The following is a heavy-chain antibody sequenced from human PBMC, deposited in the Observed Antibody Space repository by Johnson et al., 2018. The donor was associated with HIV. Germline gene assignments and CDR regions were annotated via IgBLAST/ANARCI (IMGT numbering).Heavy chain of an antibody. CDR1: GFPVSSNY. Sequence: VQLVESGGGLLQPVGSLRLSCAASGFPVSSNYMSWVRQAPGKGLEWVSVIYSGGSTYYADSVKGRFTISRDNSKNTLYLQMNSLRAEDTAVYYCASLSSSGAFDIWGQGTMVTVSS. D-gene: IGHD6-6*01. CDR3: ASLSSSGAFDI. CDR2: IYSGGST. J-gene: IGHJ3*02. V-gene: IGHV3-66*01.